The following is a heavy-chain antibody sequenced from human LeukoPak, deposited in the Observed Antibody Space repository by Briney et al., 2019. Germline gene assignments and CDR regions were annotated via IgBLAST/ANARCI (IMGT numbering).Heavy chain of an antibody. J-gene: IGHJ4*02. CDR1: GFTFSSYS. V-gene: IGHV3-21*04. D-gene: IGHD5-18*01. Sequence: PGGSLRLSCAASGFTFSSYSMNWIRQAPGKWLEWVSSISSSTSYIYYADSVKGRFTISKDNAKNSLYLQMNSLRAEDTALYYCAKDVGSGHSYGYGDYWGQGTLVTVSS. CDR2: ISSSTSYI. CDR3: AKDVGSGHSYGYGDY.